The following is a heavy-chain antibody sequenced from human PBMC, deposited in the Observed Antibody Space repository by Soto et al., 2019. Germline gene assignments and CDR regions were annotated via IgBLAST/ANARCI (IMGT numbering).Heavy chain of an antibody. Sequence: QVQLVQSGAEVKKPGSSVKVSCKAFGGTFANFAINWVRQAPGQGLEWMGGIIPISGTPYYAQRFQGRVTITADESTPTHYMELNSLTSEDTAIYYCTRDTSDYDSNWFDPWGQGTLVTVSS. CDR1: GGTFANFA. CDR3: TRDTSDYDSNWFDP. V-gene: IGHV1-69*01. J-gene: IGHJ5*02. CDR2: IIPISGTP. D-gene: IGHD5-12*01.